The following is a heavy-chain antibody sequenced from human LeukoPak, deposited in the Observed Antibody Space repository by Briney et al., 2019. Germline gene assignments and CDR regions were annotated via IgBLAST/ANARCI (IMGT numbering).Heavy chain of an antibody. J-gene: IGHJ4*02. Sequence: PSETLSLTCTVSGGSISIYYWSWFRQPPGKGLEWIGYIYYSGSTNYNPSLKSRVTISGDTSKNQFSLRLSSVTAADTAVYCCARRDSSGYYVYWGQGTLVTVSS. CDR2: IYYSGST. V-gene: IGHV4-59*08. D-gene: IGHD3-22*01. CDR1: GGSISIYY. CDR3: ARRDSSGYYVY.